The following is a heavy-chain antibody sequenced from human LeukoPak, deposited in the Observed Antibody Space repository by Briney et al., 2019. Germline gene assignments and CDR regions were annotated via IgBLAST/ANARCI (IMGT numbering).Heavy chain of an antibody. D-gene: IGHD2-2*01. CDR2: IYTSGRT. CDR3: ARGGSPAAMGWFDP. Sequence: PSETLSLTCTVSGGSISSYYWSWIRQPAGKGLEWIGRIYTSGRTNYNPSLKSRVTMSVDTSKNQFSLKLSSVTAADTAVYYCARGGSPAAMGWFDPWGQGTLVTVSS. V-gene: IGHV4-4*07. CDR1: GGSISSYY. J-gene: IGHJ5*02.